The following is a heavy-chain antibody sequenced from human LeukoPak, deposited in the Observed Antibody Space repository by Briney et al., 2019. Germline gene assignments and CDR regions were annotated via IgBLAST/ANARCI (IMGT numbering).Heavy chain of an antibody. J-gene: IGHJ4*02. V-gene: IGHV3-66*03. CDR2: IYSCGST. Sequence: GGSLRLSCAASGFTVSSNYMSWVRQAPGKGLEWVSVIYSCGSTYYADSLKGRFTISRDNSNNTLYLQMNSLRAEDTAVYYCAKGYRAYDSRYLFDYCGQGTLVTVSS. CDR1: GFTVSSNY. D-gene: IGHD5-12*01. CDR3: AKGYRAYDSRYLFDY.